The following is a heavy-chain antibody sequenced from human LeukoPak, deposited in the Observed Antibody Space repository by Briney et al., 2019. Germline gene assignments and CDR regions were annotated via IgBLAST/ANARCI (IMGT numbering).Heavy chain of an antibody. D-gene: IGHD3-3*01. V-gene: IGHV3-23*01. CDR2: ISTGGGST. CDR3: LSDVSKFYDFSNR. CDR1: GFTFSIYA. Sequence: GGSLRLSCAASGFTFSIYAMSWVRQAPGKGLEWVSTISTGGGSTYYADSVKGRFTISRDNSKNTLFLQMNSLRAEDTAVYYCLSDVSKFYDFSNRWGQGTLVTVSS. J-gene: IGHJ4*02.